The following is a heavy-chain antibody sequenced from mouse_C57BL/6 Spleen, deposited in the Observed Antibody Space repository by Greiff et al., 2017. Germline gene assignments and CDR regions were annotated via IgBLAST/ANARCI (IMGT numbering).Heavy chain of an antibody. CDR1: GFSLTSYG. V-gene: IGHV2-5*01. CDR3: ATSMKTVGPDWYFDV. J-gene: IGHJ1*01. Sequence: VKLQESGPGLVQPSQSLSITCTVSGFSLTSYGVHWVRQSPGKGLEWLGGIWRGGSTDYNAAFMSSMSIPKDNSKSQVFFKMNSLQADDTAIYCCATSMKTVGPDWYFDVWGPGTTVTVSS. CDR2: IWRGGST. D-gene: IGHD1-1*01.